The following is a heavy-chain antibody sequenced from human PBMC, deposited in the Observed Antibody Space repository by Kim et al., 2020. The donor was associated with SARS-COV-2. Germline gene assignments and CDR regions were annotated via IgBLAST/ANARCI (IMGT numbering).Heavy chain of an antibody. CDR2: INLDGNNK. CDR1: GFTLSNFW. J-gene: IGHJ5*01. V-gene: IGHV3-7*03. D-gene: IGHD6-19*01. CDR3: AREGADSSGWDS. Sequence: GGSLRLSCVVSGFTLSNFWMTWVRQAPGKGLEWVANINLDGNNKNYLDSVKGRFSISRDDATNSLFLQMNSLRVEDTAVYYCAREGADSSGWDSWGQGTLVTVSS.